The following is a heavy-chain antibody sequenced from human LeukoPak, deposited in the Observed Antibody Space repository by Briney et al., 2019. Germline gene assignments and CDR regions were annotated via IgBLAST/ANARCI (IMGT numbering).Heavy chain of an antibody. CDR1: GFTFSSYS. CDR3: ARENRNDGCDY. Sequence: GGSLRLSCAASGFTFSSYSMNWVRQAPGKGLEWVSYISSSSSTIYYADSVKGRFTISRDNAKNSLYPQMNSLRDEDTAVYYCARENRNDGCDYWGQGTLVTVSS. D-gene: IGHD1-1*01. J-gene: IGHJ4*02. V-gene: IGHV3-48*02. CDR2: ISSSSSTI.